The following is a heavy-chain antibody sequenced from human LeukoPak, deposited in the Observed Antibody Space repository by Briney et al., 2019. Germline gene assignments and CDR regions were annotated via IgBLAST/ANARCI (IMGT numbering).Heavy chain of an antibody. J-gene: IGHJ4*02. Sequence: GEALKISCKGSGCSFTSYWIGWVRQIPGKGLEWMGIIYPGDSDTRNSPSFQGQVTISADKSISTAYLQWRSLKASDTAMYYCARQAEAVAWPYFDYWGQGTLVTVSS. V-gene: IGHV5-51*01. CDR2: IYPGDSDT. D-gene: IGHD6-19*01. CDR1: GCSFTSYW. CDR3: ARQAEAVAWPYFDY.